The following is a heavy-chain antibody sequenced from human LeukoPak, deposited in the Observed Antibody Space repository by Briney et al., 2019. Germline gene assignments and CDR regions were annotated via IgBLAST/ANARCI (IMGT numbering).Heavy chain of an antibody. Sequence: GRSLRLSCAASGFTFSSYAMHWVRQAPGKGLEWVAVISYDGSNKYYADSVEDRFTISRDNSKNTLYLQMNSLRAEDTAVYYCAREVGQQQLDWVGMDVWGQGTTVTVSS. CDR2: ISYDGSNK. CDR1: GFTFSSYA. J-gene: IGHJ6*02. D-gene: IGHD6-13*01. CDR3: AREVGQQQLDWVGMDV. V-gene: IGHV3-30*04.